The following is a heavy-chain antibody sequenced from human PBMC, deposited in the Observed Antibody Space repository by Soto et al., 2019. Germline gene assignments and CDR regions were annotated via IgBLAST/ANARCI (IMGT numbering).Heavy chain of an antibody. CDR1: GAPISSGGYY. CDR3: AKAQAWELLFDF. Sequence: SETLSLTCTVSGAPISSGGYYWSWIRQHPGKGLEWIANIYYSGSTYYNPSLKSRVTISIDTPKNQFSLKLSSVTAADTAVYYCAKAQAWELLFDFWGQGTLVTVSS. D-gene: IGHD1-26*01. CDR2: IYYSGST. V-gene: IGHV4-31*03. J-gene: IGHJ4*02.